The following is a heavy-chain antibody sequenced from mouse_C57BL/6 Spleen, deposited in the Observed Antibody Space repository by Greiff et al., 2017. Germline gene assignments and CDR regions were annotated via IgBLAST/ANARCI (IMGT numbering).Heavy chain of an antibody. CDR1: GYAFTNYL. V-gene: IGHV1-54*01. CDR2: INPGSGGT. J-gene: IGHJ3*01. CDR3: ASSASGSFAY. D-gene: IGHD1-1*01. Sequence: VQLQQSGAELVRPGTSVKVSCKASGYAFTNYLIEWVKQRPGQGLEWIGVINPGSGGTNYNEKFKGKATLTADKSSSTAYMQLSSLTSEDSAVYFCASSASGSFAYWGQGTLVTVSA.